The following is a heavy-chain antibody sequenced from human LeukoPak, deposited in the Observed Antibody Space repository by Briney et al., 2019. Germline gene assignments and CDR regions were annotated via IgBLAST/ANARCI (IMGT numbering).Heavy chain of an antibody. Sequence: SVKVSCKASGGTFSSYAISWVRQAPGQGLEWMGRIIPILGIANYAQKFQGRVTITADKSTSTAYMELSSLRSEDTAVYYCARLSYYESSGYSPGWDTDYWGQGTLVTVSS. CDR1: GGTFSSYA. J-gene: IGHJ4*02. CDR2: IIPILGIA. D-gene: IGHD3-22*01. CDR3: ARLSYYESSGYSPGWDTDY. V-gene: IGHV1-69*04.